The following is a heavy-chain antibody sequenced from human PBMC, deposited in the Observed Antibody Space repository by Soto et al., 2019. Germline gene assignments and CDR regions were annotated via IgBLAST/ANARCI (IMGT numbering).Heavy chain of an antibody. CDR3: EKASWTSFRGPPGHYAMDV. CDR2: IYYSGTT. V-gene: IGHV4-31*03. Sequence: QVQLQGSGPGLLKPSQTLSLTCTVSGDSLSSGGYYWSWIRQLPGKGLEWIGHIYYSGTTYYNPSLKSRITISVYMSKNQFSLKLSSVTAADTAVYYCEKASWTSFRGPPGHYAMDVWGQGTTVTVSS. CDR1: GDSLSSGGYY. J-gene: IGHJ6*02. D-gene: IGHD3-10*01.